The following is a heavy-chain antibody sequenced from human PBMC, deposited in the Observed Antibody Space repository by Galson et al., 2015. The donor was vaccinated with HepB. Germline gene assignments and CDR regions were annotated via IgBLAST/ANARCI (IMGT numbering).Heavy chain of an antibody. CDR2: IYYDGNT. D-gene: IGHD3-10*01. J-gene: IGHJ1*01. CDR3: ARHGFGSEDNV. Sequence: SETLSLTCTVSGASVTGYYWSWIRPPPGKGLQWIGYIYYDGNTNYNPSLKSRVTMSVDTSKNQFSLNLRSVTATDTAVYYCARHGFGSEDNVWGQGTLVAVSS. V-gene: IGHV4-59*08. CDR1: GASVTGYY.